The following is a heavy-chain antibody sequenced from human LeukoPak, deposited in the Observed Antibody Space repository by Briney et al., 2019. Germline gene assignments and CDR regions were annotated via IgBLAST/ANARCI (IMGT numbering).Heavy chain of an antibody. D-gene: IGHD3-22*01. V-gene: IGHV1-69*13. Sequence: SVKVSCKASGYTFTSYGISWVRQAPGQGLEWMGGIIPIFGTANYAQKFQGRVTITADESTSTAYMELSSLRSEDTAVYYCARGYYYDSSGYYGKGGYYYYGMDVWGQGTTVTVSS. CDR2: IIPIFGTA. J-gene: IGHJ6*02. CDR3: ARGYYYDSSGYYGKGGYYYYGMDV. CDR1: GYTFTSYG.